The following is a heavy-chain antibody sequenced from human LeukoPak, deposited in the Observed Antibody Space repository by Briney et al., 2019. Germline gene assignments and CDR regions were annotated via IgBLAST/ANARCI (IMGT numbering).Heavy chain of an antibody. CDR1: GFTFSSYS. J-gene: IGHJ4*02. Sequence: GGSLRLSCAASGFTFSSYSMNWVRQAPGKGLEWVSSISRSSSHIYYADLVKGRFTISRDNAKNSLYLQMNSLRAEDTAVYYCARDVVSGSYYYFDYWGQGTLVTVSS. CDR2: ISRSSSHI. CDR3: ARDVVSGSYYYFDY. D-gene: IGHD1-26*01. V-gene: IGHV3-21*01.